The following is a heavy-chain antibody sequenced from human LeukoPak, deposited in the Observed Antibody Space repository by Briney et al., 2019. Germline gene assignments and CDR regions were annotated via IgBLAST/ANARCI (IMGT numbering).Heavy chain of an antibody. D-gene: IGHD1-26*01. V-gene: IGHV3-21*01. CDR1: GFTFSSYS. CDR3: AKVQLLGGSYTFDY. CDR2: ISSSSSYI. Sequence: PGGSLRLSCAASGFTFSSYSMNWVRQAPGKGLEWVSSISSSSSYIYYADSVKGRFTISRDNSKNTLYLQMNSLRAEDTAVYYCAKVQLLGGSYTFDYWGQGTLVTVSS. J-gene: IGHJ4*02.